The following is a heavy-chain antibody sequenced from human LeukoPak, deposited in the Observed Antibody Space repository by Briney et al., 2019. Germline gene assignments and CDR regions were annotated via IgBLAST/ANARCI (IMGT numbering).Heavy chain of an antibody. D-gene: IGHD2-15*01. CDR2: ISSSGSTI. V-gene: IGHV3-48*03. J-gene: IGHJ4*02. Sequence: GGSLRPSCAASGFTFSSYEMNWVRQAPGKGLEWVSYISSSGSTIYYADSVKGRFTISRDNAKNSLYLQMNSLRAEDTAVYYCARATDCSGGSCYSGIDYWGQGTLVTVSS. CDR1: GFTFSSYE. CDR3: ARATDCSGGSCYSGIDY.